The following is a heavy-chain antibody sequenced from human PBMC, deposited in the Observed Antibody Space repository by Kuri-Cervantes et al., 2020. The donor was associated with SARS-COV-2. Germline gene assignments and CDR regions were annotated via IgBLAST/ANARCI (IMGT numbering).Heavy chain of an antibody. CDR3: ARDPGSGYDYGFDY. V-gene: IGHV1-2*02. CDR1: GYTFTGYY. CDR2: INPNSGGT. Sequence: ASVKVSCKASGYTFTGYYMHWVRQAPGQGLEWMGWINPNSGGTNYAQKFQGRVTMTRDTSISTAYMDLSRLRSDDTAVYYCARDPGSGYDYGFDYWGQGTLVTVSS. D-gene: IGHD5-12*01. J-gene: IGHJ4*02.